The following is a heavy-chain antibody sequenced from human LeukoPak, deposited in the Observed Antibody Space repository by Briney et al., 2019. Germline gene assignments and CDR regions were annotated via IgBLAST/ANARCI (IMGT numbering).Heavy chain of an antibody. CDR3: AREGYYDSSGAPSSYNWFDP. J-gene: IGHJ5*02. D-gene: IGHD3-22*01. CDR2: IWYDGSNK. CDR1: GFTFSSYG. V-gene: IGHV3-33*08. Sequence: PGGSLRLSCAASGFTFSSYGMHCVRQAPGKGLEWVAVIWYDGSNKYYADSVKGRFTISRDNSKNTLYLQMNSLRAEDTAVYYCAREGYYDSSGAPSSYNWFDPWGQGTLVTVSS.